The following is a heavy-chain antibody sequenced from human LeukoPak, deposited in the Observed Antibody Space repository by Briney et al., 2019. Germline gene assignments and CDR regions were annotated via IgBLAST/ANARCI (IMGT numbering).Heavy chain of an antibody. CDR3: ARDLMEGYYYYYMDV. Sequence: SETLSLTCTVSGGSISSGDYYWSWIRQPPGKGLEWIGYIYYSGSTYYNPSLKSRVTISVDTSKNQFSLKLSSVTAADTAVYYCARDLMEGYYYYYMDVWGKGTTVTVSS. D-gene: IGHD3-10*01. V-gene: IGHV4-61*08. CDR1: GGSISSGDYY. J-gene: IGHJ6*03. CDR2: IYYSGST.